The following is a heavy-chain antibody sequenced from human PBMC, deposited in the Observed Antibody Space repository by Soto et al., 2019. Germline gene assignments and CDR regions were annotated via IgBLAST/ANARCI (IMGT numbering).Heavy chain of an antibody. CDR3: AGALENPYFYYGLNV. CDR1: GFAFSGYG. V-gene: IGHV3-30*03. CDR2: IYYDGGIK. Sequence: AGSLRVSCAASGFAFSGYGMHWVRQAPGKGLEWVAVIYYDGGIKHYVDSVKGRFTISRDNSKNTLYLQMNSRRVEDTATYYCAGALENPYFYYGLNVWGQGTTVTVSS. J-gene: IGHJ6*02. D-gene: IGHD1-1*01.